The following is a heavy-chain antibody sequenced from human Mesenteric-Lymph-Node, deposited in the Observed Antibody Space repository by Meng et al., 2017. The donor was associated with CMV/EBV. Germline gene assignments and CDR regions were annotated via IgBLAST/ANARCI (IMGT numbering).Heavy chain of an antibody. D-gene: IGHD6-13*01. Sequence: LSLTCAASGFTFSNYWMSWVRQASGKGLEWVGRIRSNANSYATAYTASVKGRFTISRDDSKSTAYLQMNSLKTEDTAVYYCTRLSDSSRAYYGMDVWGQGTTVTVSS. CDR3: TRLSDSSRAYYGMDV. V-gene: IGHV3-73*01. CDR2: IRSNANSYAT. CDR1: GFTFSNYW. J-gene: IGHJ6*02.